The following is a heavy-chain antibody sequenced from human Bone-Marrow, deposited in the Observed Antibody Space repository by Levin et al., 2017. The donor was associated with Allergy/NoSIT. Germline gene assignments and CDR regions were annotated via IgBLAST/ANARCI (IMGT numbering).Heavy chain of an antibody. Sequence: SETLSLTCAISGDSVSRNSAAWNWIRQSPSRGLEWLGRTYYRSKWYNDYAVSVKSRITIDPDTSKNQFSLQLNSVTPEDTAVYYCARDLARSGYGLDPWGQGTLVTVSS. J-gene: IGHJ5*02. CDR2: TYYRSKWYN. CDR3: ARDLARSGYGLDP. CDR1: GDSVSRNSAA. D-gene: IGHD3-22*01. V-gene: IGHV6-1*01.